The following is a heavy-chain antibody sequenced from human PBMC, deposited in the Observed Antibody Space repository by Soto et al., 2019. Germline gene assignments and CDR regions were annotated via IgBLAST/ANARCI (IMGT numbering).Heavy chain of an antibody. Sequence: SVKVSCKASGLTFSTSAVQWVLQARGERLEWIGWIVVGSGNTNHAQKFQERVTITRDVSTSTAYMELSSLRSEDTAVYYCASPAVEMTTVTTVWYYGMDVWGQGTTVTVSS. J-gene: IGHJ6*02. V-gene: IGHV1-58*01. D-gene: IGHD4-4*01. CDR2: IVVGSGNT. CDR3: ASPAVEMTTVTTVWYYGMDV. CDR1: GLTFSTSA.